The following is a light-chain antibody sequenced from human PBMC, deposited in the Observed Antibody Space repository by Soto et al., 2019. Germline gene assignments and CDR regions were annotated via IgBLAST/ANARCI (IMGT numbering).Light chain of an antibody. J-gene: IGKJ4*02. Sequence: EIKVNMSRSTVSRSVKERISMSWPASQTISSWLAWYQQKPGKAPKLLIYKASTLKSGVPSRFSGSGSGTEFTLAFSSLQPDDFATYYCKVYDSYPEACGEGTKVDIK. CDR1: QTISSW. V-gene: IGKV1-5*03. CDR3: KVYDSYPEA. CDR2: KAS.